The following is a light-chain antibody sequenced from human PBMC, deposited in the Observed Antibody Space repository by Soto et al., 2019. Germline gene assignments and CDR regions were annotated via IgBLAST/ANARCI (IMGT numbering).Light chain of an antibody. J-gene: IGLJ1*01. CDR1: SSDVGDFNY. Sequence: QSALTQPASVSGSPGQSITISCTATSSDVGDFNYISWYQQYPGKTPKLIXXXXXXRPSGIYDRLSGSASGNPASLTISRLQAEDEADYYCGAYTSNSAHVFGTGTKATVL. CDR2: XXX. CDR3: GAYTSNSAHV. V-gene: IGLV2-14*01.